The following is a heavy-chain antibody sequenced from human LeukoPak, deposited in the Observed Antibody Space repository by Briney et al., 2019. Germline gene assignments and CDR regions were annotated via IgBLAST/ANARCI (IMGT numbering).Heavy chain of an antibody. Sequence: GASVKVSCKASGYTFTSYYMHWVRQAPGEGLEWMGIINPSGGSTSYAQKFQGRVTMTRDTSTSTVYMELSSLRSEDTAVYYCARDNYDYGDFDYWGQGTLVTVSS. J-gene: IGHJ4*02. D-gene: IGHD4-17*01. V-gene: IGHV1-46*01. CDR2: INPSGGST. CDR3: ARDNYDYGDFDY. CDR1: GYTFTSYY.